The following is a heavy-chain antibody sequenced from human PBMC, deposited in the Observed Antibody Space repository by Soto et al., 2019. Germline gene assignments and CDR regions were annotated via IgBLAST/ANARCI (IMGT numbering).Heavy chain of an antibody. CDR1: GFTFSSYA. CDR3: AKSDIVLMVYAMRPNSNFDY. V-gene: IGHV3-23*01. D-gene: IGHD2-8*01. CDR2: ISGSGGST. J-gene: IGHJ4*02. Sequence: PGGSLRLSYAASGFTFSSYAMSWVRQAPGKGLEWVSAISGSGGSTYYADSVKGRFTISRDNSKNTLYLQMNSLRAEDTAVYYCAKSDIVLMVYAMRPNSNFDYWGQGILV.